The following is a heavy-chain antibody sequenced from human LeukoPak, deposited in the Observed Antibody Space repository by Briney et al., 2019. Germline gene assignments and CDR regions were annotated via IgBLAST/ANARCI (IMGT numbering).Heavy chain of an antibody. CDR2: ISSSGSTI. CDR3: ARDWSGSGWDY. J-gene: IGHJ4*02. D-gene: IGHD6-19*01. V-gene: IGHV3-48*03. CDR1: GFTLSSYE. Sequence: GGSLRLSCAASGFTLSSYEMNWVRQAPGKGREGGSYISSSGSTIYYADSVKGRFTISRHNAKNSLYLQMNSLRAEDTSVYYCARDWSGSGWDYWGQGTLVTVSS.